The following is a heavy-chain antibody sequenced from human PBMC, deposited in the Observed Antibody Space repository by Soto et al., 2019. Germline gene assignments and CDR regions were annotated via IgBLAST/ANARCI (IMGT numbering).Heavy chain of an antibody. CDR2: ISWNSGSI. CDR1: GFTFDDYA. V-gene: IGHV3-9*01. Sequence: GGSLRLSCAASGFTFDDYAMHWVRQAPGKGLEWVSGISWNSGSIGYADSVKGRFTISRDNAKNSLYLQMNSLRAEDTALYYCAKDQKRYYYYMDVWGKGTTVTVSS. CDR3: AKDQKRYYYYMDV. J-gene: IGHJ6*03.